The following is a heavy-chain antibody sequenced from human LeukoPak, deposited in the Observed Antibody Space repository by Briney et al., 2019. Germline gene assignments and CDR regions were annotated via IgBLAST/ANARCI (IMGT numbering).Heavy chain of an antibody. D-gene: IGHD3-9*01. CDR2: IYWNDDK. J-gene: IGHJ4*02. Sequence: SGPTLVNPTQTLTLTCTFSGFSLSTGGVGVGWIRQPPGKALEWLALIYWNDDKRYSPSLKSRLTITKDTSKNQVVLTMTNMDPVDTATYYCAHRRHDILTGYLNYFDYWGQGTLVTVSS. V-gene: IGHV2-5*01. CDR3: AHRRHDILTGYLNYFDY. CDR1: GFSLSTGGVG.